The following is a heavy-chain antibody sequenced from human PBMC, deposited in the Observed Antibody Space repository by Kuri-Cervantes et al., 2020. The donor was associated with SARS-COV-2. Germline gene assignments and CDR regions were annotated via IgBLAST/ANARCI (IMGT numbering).Heavy chain of an antibody. V-gene: IGHV3-43*01. J-gene: IGHJ4*02. CDR2: ISWDGATT. CDR3: VKGQTGTTLSLDN. CDR1: GFTFSSYG. Sequence: GESLKISCAASGFTFSSYGMHWVRQPPGKGLEWVSLISWDGATTYYADSVKGRFTISRDNSRNSLYLQMNVLRSEDTALYYCVKGQTGTTLSLDNWGQGTLVTVSS. D-gene: IGHD1-1*01.